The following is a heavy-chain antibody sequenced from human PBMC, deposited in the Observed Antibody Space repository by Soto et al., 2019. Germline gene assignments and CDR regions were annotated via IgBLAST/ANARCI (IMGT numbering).Heavy chain of an antibody. V-gene: IGHV3-33*01. Sequence: QVQLVESGGGVVQPGRSLRLSCAASGFTFSSYGMHWVRQAPGKGLEWVAVIWYDGSNKYYADSVKGRFTISRDNSKNTLYLQMNSLRAEDTAVYYCARDQEYSGYDYFPFDYWGQGTLVTVSS. D-gene: IGHD5-12*01. J-gene: IGHJ4*02. CDR2: IWYDGSNK. CDR1: GFTFSSYG. CDR3: ARDQEYSGYDYFPFDY.